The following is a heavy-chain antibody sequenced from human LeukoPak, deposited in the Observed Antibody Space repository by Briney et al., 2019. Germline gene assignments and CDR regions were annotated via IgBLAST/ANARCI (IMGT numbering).Heavy chain of an antibody. V-gene: IGHV3-48*01. CDR3: ARDGGDY. CDR1: GFTFSSYS. CDR2: IRSSSNTI. J-gene: IGHJ4*02. D-gene: IGHD3-16*01. Sequence: GGSLRLSCAASGFTFSSYSMNWVRQAPGKGLEWVSYIRSSSNTIYYADSVKGRFTISRDNAKNSLYLQMNSLRAEDTAVYYCARDGGDYWGQGTLVTVSS.